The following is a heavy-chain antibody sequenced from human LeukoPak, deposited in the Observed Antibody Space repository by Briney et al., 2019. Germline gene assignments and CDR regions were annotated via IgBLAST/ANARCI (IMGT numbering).Heavy chain of an antibody. D-gene: IGHD2-2*01. CDR2: IIPILGIA. V-gene: IGHV1-69*04. Sequence: GASVKVSCKASGGTFSSYAISWVRQAPGQGLEWMGRIIPILGIANYAQKFQGRVAITADKSTSTAYMELSSLRSEDTAVYYCAKDTTIVVVPAASDYWGQGTLVTVSS. CDR3: AKDTTIVVVPAASDY. J-gene: IGHJ4*02. CDR1: GGTFSSYA.